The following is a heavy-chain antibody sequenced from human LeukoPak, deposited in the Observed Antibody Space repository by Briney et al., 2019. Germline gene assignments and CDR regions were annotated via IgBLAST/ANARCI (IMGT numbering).Heavy chain of an antibody. V-gene: IGHV1-69*05. J-gene: IGHJ4*02. CDR2: IIPIFGTA. D-gene: IGHD6-19*01. CDR1: GGTFSSYA. Sequence: SVTVSCTASGGTFSSYAISWVRQAPGQGLEWMGGIIPIFGTANYAQKFQGRVTMTRNTSISTAYMELSSLRSEDTAVYYCASSLGSGWYSALDYWGQGTLVTVSS. CDR3: ASSLGSGWYSALDY.